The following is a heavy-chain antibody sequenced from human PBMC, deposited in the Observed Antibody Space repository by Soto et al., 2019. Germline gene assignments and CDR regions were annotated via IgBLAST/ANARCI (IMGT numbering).Heavy chain of an antibody. CDR3: AAYSSSFRFDY. CDR2: IIPIFGTA. Sequence: GASVKVACKASGGTFSSYAISWVRQAPGQGLEWMGGIIPIFGTANYAQKFQGRVTITADESTSTTYMELSSLRSEDTAVYYCAAYSSSFRFDYWGQGTLVTVSS. J-gene: IGHJ4*02. CDR1: GGTFSSYA. D-gene: IGHD6-13*01. V-gene: IGHV1-69*13.